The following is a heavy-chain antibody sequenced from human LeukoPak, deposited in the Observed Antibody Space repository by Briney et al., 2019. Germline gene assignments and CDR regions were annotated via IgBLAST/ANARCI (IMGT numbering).Heavy chain of an antibody. CDR2: IYYTGST. V-gene: IGHV4-59*01. J-gene: IGHJ4*02. CDR3: ARYCTGGSCYGSKFDC. Sequence: SETLSLTCSVYGGSISSYYWSWIRQPPGGGLQWVGHIYYTGSTTYNPSLESRVTISLNTSKNQFSLKLSSVTAADTAVYYCARYCTGGSCYGSKFDCWGRGTLVTVSS. D-gene: IGHD2-15*01. CDR1: GGSISSYY.